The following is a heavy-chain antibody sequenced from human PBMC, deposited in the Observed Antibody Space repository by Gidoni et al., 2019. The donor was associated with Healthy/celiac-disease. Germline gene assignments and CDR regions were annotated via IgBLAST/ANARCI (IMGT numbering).Heavy chain of an antibody. D-gene: IGHD3-10*01. J-gene: IGHJ6*03. CDR1: GITFSDYY. Sequence: QVQLVESGGGLVKPGGSLRLSCAASGITFSDYYMSWIRRAPGKGLEWVSYISSSSSYTNYADSVKGRFTISRDNAKNSLYLQMNSLRAEDTAVYYCARGQGDYGSGSYYFYYYYYYMDVWGKGTTVTVSS. CDR2: ISSSSSYT. CDR3: ARGQGDYGSGSYYFYYYYYYMDV. V-gene: IGHV3-11*06.